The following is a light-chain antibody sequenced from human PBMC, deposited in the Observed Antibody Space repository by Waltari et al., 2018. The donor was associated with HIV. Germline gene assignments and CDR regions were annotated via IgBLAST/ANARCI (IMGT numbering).Light chain of an antibody. CDR2: AAS. CDR1: QSISSY. V-gene: IGKV1-9*01. Sequence: DIQLTQSPSFLSASVGDRVTITCRASQSISSYLAWYQQKPGKAPKLLIYAASTLQSGVPSRFGGSGSGTEFTLTISSLQPEDFATYFCQHLNSYPLTFGGGTKVEIK. CDR3: QHLNSYPLT. J-gene: IGKJ4*02.